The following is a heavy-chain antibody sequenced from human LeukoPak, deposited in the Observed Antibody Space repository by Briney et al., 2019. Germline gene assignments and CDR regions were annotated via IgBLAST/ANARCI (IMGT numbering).Heavy chain of an antibody. CDR2: TFYSENT. CDR3: AALTGTMIFVLY. CDR1: GGSITSSNYY. J-gene: IGHJ4*02. V-gene: IGHV4-39*01. D-gene: IGHD3/OR15-3a*01. Sequence: SETLPLTCTVSGGSITSSNYYWGWSRQTPGKRLEWIGSTFYSENTYYNPSIRSRVTISLDTSKNQFSLRLTSVTAADTAVYYCAALTGTMIFVLYWGQGTLVTVSS.